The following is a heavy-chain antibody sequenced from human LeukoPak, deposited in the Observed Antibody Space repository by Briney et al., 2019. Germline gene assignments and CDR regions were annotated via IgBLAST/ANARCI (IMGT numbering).Heavy chain of an antibody. CDR3: ACSGGSLLPYYYYYGMDV. CDR2: IYYSGST. J-gene: IGHJ6*02. Sequence: SETLSLTCTVSGVSISSSSYYWGWIRQPPGKGLEWIGSIYYSGSTYYNPSLKSRVTISVDTSKNQFSLKLSSVTAADTAVYYCACSGGSLLPYYYYYGMDVWGQGTTVTVSS. V-gene: IGHV4-39*01. D-gene: IGHD2-15*01. CDR1: GVSISSSSYY.